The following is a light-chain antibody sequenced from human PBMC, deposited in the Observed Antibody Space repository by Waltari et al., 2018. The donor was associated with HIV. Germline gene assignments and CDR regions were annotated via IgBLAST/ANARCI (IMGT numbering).Light chain of an antibody. CDR3: SSYTSTTTLEV. V-gene: IGLV2-14*03. J-gene: IGLJ2*01. CDR1: STDVGGYSY. CDR2: DVS. Sequence: QSALTPPPSVYGSPGTSITTSCTGTSTDVGGYSYVSWYQHHPGKAPKLMIFDVSNRPSGVSDRFSGSKSGNTASLTISGLQVGDEADYYCSSYTSTTTLEVFGGGTKLTVL.